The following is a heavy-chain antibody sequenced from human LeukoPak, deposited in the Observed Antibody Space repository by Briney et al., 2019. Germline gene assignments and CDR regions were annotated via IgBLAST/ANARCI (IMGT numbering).Heavy chain of an antibody. D-gene: IGHD2-21*02. CDR1: GGSNSSNSYS. V-gene: IGHV4-39*07. CDR2: IYYSGNA. CDR3: SSEERGDNPGGY. Sequence: SETLSLTCTVSGGSNSSNSYSWGWIRQPPGKGLEYIGSIYYSGNAYYNPSLKSRVTISVDTSKNQFSLKLRSVTAADTAVYYCSSEERGDNPGGYWGHGTLVTVSS. J-gene: IGHJ4*01.